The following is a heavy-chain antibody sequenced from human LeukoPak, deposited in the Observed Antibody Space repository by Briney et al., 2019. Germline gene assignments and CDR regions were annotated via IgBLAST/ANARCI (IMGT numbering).Heavy chain of an antibody. J-gene: IGHJ4*02. V-gene: IGHV4-34*01. CDR2: INHSGST. CDR3: ASLGSYRRFDY. CDR1: GGSFSGYY. Sequence: PSETLSLTCAVYGGSFSGYYWSWIRQPPGKGLEWIGEINHSGSTNYNPSLKSRVTISVDTSKNQFSLKLSSVTAADTAVYYCASLGSYRRFDYWGQGTLVTVSS. D-gene: IGHD3-16*02.